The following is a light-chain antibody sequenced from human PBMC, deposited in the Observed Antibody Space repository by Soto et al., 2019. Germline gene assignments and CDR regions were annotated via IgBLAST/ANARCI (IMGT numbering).Light chain of an antibody. V-gene: IGKV3-20*01. CDR1: PSVSSSY. CDR3: EKYGSSQLFP. CDR2: GAS. J-gene: IGKJ3*01. Sequence: EIVLTQSPGTLSLSPGERATLSCRASPSVSSSYLAWYQQKPGQAPRPLIYGASSRATGIPDRFSGSGSGTDFTLTISRLEPEDFAVYYCEKYGSSQLFPFGPGTKVDSK.